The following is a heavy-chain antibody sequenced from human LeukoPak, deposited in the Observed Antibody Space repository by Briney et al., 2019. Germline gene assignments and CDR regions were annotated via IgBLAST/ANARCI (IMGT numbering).Heavy chain of an antibody. CDR3: VKEGTPSIAAAGTPFLWPFDY. J-gene: IGHJ4*02. CDR1: GFTFSSYA. CDR2: ISSNGGST. D-gene: IGHD6-13*01. V-gene: IGHV3-64D*06. Sequence: GGSLRLSCSAPGFTFSSYAMHWVRQAPGKGLEYVSAISSNGGSTYYADSVKGRFTISRDNSKNTLYLQMSSLRAEDTAVYYCVKEGTPSIAAAGTPFLWPFDYWGQGTLVTVSS.